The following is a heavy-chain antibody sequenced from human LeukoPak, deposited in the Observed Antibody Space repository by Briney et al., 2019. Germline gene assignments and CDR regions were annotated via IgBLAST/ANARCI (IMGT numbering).Heavy chain of an antibody. J-gene: IGHJ3*02. CDR1: SDSFSSIYY. D-gene: IGHD1-1*01. V-gene: IGHV4-39*01. CDR3: ARRSTTWNAFDI. CDR2: ISYSGIT. Sequence: SETLSLTCTVSSDSFSSIYYWGWLRQPPGKGPEWIGSISYSGITYYNPSLKSRVIISVDTSKNQFSLQLESVTAADTGVYYCARRSTTWNAFDIWGQGTMLTASS.